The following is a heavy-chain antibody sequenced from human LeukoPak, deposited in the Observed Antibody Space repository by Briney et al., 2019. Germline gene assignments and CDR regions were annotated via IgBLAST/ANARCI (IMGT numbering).Heavy chain of an antibody. D-gene: IGHD2-2*01. CDR3: ARGPGAFDI. CDR2: ISSSGNI. Sequence: GGSLRLSCAASGVTLSRCSMNWVRQAPGKGLEWISYISSSGNIYYADSVKGRFTISRDNAKNTLYLQMNSLRAEDTAVYYCARGPGAFDIWGQGTMVTVSS. J-gene: IGHJ3*02. CDR1: GVTLSRCS. V-gene: IGHV3-21*05.